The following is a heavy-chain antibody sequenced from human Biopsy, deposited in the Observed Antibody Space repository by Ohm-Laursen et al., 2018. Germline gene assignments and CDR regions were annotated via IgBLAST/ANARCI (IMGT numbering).Heavy chain of an antibody. V-gene: IGHV3-21*01. D-gene: IGHD2-8*01. J-gene: IGHJ4*02. CDR1: GFTFDGFS. Sequence: SLRLSCAASGFTFDGFSMNWVRQAPGKGLEWVSSISASGNHIYYTDSVKGRFTVSRDNGRNSLYLQMNSLRVEDTAVYYCARDGEVNYCKHGVCPSDFWGQGTLVTVSS. CDR3: ARDGEVNYCKHGVCPSDF. CDR2: ISASGNHI.